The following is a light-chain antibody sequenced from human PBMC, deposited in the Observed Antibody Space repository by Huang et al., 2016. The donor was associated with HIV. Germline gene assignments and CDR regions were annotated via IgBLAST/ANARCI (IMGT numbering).Light chain of an antibody. CDR2: SAS. CDR3: QQSYSALSS. J-gene: IGKJ5*01. CDR1: QSISTY. Sequence: IQMTQSPTSLSASVGDRVSIVCRASQSISTYLNWYQQKPGKAPKLLSSSASTLHSGVPSRFSGSGSGTEFTLTMRGLQLDDFATYYCQQSYSALSSFGPGTRL. V-gene: IGKV1-39*01.